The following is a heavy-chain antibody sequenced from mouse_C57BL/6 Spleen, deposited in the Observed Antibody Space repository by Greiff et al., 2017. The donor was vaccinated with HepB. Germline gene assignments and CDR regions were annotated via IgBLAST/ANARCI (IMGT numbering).Heavy chain of an antibody. J-gene: IGHJ4*01. V-gene: IGHV10-1*01. Sequence: EVQLVESGGGLVQPKGSLKLSCAASGFSFNTYAMNWVRQAPGKGLEWVARIRSKSNNYATYYADSVKDRFTISSDDSESMLYLQMNNLKTEDTAMYYCVRGNYYGSSSYAMDYWGQGTSVTVSS. CDR3: VRGNYYGSSSYAMDY. CDR2: IRSKSNNYAT. D-gene: IGHD1-1*01. CDR1: GFSFNTYA.